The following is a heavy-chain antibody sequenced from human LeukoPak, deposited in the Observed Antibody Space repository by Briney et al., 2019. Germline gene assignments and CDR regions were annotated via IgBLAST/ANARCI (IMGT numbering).Heavy chain of an antibody. CDR3: ATQGAASSGWYGF. CDR2: INPSGGST. J-gene: IGHJ3*01. CDR1: GYTFTSYF. Sequence: ASVKVSCKASGYTFTSYFMHWVRQAPGQGLEWMGIINPSGGSTSYAQKFQGRVTMTRDTSTSTVYVELSSLRSEDTAVYYCATQGAASSGWYGFWGQGTMVTVSS. D-gene: IGHD6-19*01. V-gene: IGHV1-46*01.